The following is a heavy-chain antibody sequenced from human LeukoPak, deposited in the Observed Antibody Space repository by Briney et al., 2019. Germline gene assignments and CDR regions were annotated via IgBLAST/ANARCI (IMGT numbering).Heavy chain of an antibody. CDR1: GSTLSSYA. Sequence: GGSLRPSCAAPGSTLSSYAMHWVRKAPGKGLEWVAVISYDGSNKYYADSVKGRFTISRANSKTTPSLQMTSLRAEDTAVYYCARVGGRGLFLAYWGQGTLVTVSS. CDR2: ISYDGSNK. J-gene: IGHJ4*02. CDR3: ARVGGRGLFLAY. D-gene: IGHD3-16*01. V-gene: IGHV3-30*01.